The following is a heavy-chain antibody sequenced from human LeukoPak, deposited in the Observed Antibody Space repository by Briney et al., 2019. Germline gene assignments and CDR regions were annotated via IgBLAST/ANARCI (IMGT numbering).Heavy chain of an antibody. Sequence: GSLKGSSKTSVYTFTSYYMHCVRQAPGQGLECIGIINPSGGSTSYAQKCQGRVTMTRHTSTSTVYMELSSLRSEDTAVYYCARGSESRARAFDIWGQGTMVTVSS. D-gene: IGHD2-15*01. CDR2: INPSGGST. J-gene: IGHJ3*02. V-gene: IGHV1-46*01. CDR1: VYTFTSYY. CDR3: ARGSESRARAFDI.